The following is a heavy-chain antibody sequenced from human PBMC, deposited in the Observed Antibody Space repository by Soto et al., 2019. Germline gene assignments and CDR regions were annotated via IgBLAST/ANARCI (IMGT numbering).Heavy chain of an antibody. CDR2: IGRSVTST. V-gene: IGHV3-48*03. CDR3: ASGQQDSLGY. Sequence: EVQLVQSGGGLVQPGGSLRLSCAVSGFTFSSYEMNWLRQAPGKGLEWVSYIGRSVTSTSYADSVRGRFTVSRDNAKNSLFLLMNSLRAEDTAMYYCASGQQDSLGYWGQGTLVTVSS. D-gene: IGHD2-15*01. J-gene: IGHJ4*02. CDR1: GFTFSSYE.